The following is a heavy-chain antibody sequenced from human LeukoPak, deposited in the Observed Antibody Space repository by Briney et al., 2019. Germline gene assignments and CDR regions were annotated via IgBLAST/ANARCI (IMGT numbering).Heavy chain of an antibody. J-gene: IGHJ4*02. CDR3: ARGEYSNGYPYRLDS. CDR2: INPKSGDA. V-gene: IGHV1-2*02. D-gene: IGHD3-16*01. CDR1: GSTFSDYH. Sequence: ASVKVSCKASGSTFSDYHINWVRQASGQGPEWMGWINPKSGDAKYGQAFQGRVTMARDTSISTAYMELNRLRFDDTAMYYCARGEYSNGYPYRLDSWGQGTLVTVSS.